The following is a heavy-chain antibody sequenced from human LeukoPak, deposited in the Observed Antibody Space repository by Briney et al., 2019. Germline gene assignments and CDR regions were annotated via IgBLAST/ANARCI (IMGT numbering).Heavy chain of an antibody. V-gene: IGHV3-7*03. CDR3: ARDKIEGATNFDY. Sequence: PGGSLRLSCAASGFTFSSYWMNWARQAPGKGLEWVASINHNGNVNYYVDSVKGRFTISRDNAKNSLYLQMSNLRAEDTAVYYCARDKIEGATNFDYWGQGTLVTVSS. CDR1: GFTFSSYW. CDR2: INHNGNVN. J-gene: IGHJ4*02. D-gene: IGHD1-26*01.